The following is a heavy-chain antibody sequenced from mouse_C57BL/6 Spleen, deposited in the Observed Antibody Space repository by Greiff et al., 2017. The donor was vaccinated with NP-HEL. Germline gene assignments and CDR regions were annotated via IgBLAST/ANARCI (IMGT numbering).Heavy chain of an antibody. CDR2: ISSGSSTI. Sequence: EVKLMESGGGLVKPGGSLKLSCAASGFTLSDYGMHWVRQAPEKGLEWVAYISSGSSTIYYADTVKGRFTISRDNAKNTLFLQMTSLRSEDTAMYYCAKSYGSSLYYAMDYWGQGTSVTVSS. CDR1: GFTLSDYG. V-gene: IGHV5-17*01. D-gene: IGHD1-1*01. J-gene: IGHJ4*01. CDR3: AKSYGSSLYYAMDY.